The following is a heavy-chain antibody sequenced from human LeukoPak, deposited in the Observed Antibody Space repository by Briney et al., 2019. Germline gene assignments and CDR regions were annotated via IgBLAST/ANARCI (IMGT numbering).Heavy chain of an antibody. CDR1: GVSISSSNSY. V-gene: IGHV4-39*01. D-gene: IGHD3/OR15-3a*01. CDR2: IYYSGNT. J-gene: IGHJ4*02. CDR3: ARQTGSGLFILP. Sequence: SETLSLTCTVSGVSISSSNSYWGWIRQPPGKGLEWIGSIYYSGNTYYNASLKSQVSISIDTSKNQYSLRLTSVTAADTAVYYCARQTGSGLFILPGGQGTLVTVSS.